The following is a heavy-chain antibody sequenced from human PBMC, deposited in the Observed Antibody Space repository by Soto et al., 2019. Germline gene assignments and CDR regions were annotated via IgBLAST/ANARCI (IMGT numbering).Heavy chain of an antibody. J-gene: IGHJ5*02. Sequence: QLHLQESGPGLVKPSETLSLSCTVSGGSISSSSDYWGWIRQPPGKGLEWIGSIYYSGSIYYNPSLKSRVTISVDTSKNQFSLTLSSVTAADTAVYYCARQGFRQFSTNWLPKKGWFDPWGQGTRVTVSS. D-gene: IGHD2-2*01. V-gene: IGHV4-39*01. CDR2: IYYSGSI. CDR3: ARQGFRQFSTNWLPKKGWFDP. CDR1: GGSISSSSDY.